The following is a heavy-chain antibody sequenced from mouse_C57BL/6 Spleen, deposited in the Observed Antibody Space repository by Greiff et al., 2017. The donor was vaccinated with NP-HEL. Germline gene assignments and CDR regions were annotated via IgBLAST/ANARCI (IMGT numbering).Heavy chain of an antibody. CDR3: GGDYYGNYDWYCDV. V-gene: IGHV1-81*01. Sequence: VQLQQSGAELARPGASVKLSCKASGYTFTSYGISWVKQRTGQGLEWIGEIYPRSGNTYYNEKFKGKATLTADKSSSTAYMELRSLTSEDSAVYFCGGDYYGNYDWYCDVWGTGTTVTVSS. CDR1: GYTFTSYG. CDR2: IYPRSGNT. J-gene: IGHJ1*03. D-gene: IGHD2-1*01.